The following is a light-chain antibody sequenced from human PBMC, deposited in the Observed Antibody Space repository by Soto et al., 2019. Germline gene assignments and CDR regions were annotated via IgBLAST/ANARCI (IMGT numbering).Light chain of an antibody. Sequence: IVLTQSPGTLSLSPGERATLSCRASQSVSSSYLAWYQQKPGQAPRLLIYGAFSRATGIADRFSGSGSGTDFTLTISRLEPEDFAVYYCQQYGSSPWTFGQGTKVDIK. CDR2: GAF. J-gene: IGKJ1*01. CDR3: QQYGSSPWT. CDR1: QSVSSSY. V-gene: IGKV3-20*01.